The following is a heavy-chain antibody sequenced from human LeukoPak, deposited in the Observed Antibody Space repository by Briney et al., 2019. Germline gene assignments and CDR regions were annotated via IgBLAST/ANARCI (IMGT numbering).Heavy chain of an antibody. CDR1: GYSFTSYW. D-gene: IGHD4-17*01. V-gene: IGHV5-51*01. CDR3: ARPVDYGDSPHAFDI. CDR2: IYPGDSDT. Sequence: GASLKISCKGSGYSFTSYWIGWVRPMPGKGLEWMGIIYPGDSDTRYSPSFQGQVTISADKSISTAYLQWSSLKASDTAMYYCARPVDYGDSPHAFDIWGQGTMVTVSS. J-gene: IGHJ3*02.